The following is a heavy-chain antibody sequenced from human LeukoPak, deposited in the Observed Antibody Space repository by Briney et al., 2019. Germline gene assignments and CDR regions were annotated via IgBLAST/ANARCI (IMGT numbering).Heavy chain of an antibody. CDR1: GGSISSSNW. Sequence: PSGTLSLTCAVSGGSISSSNWWSWVRQPPGKGLEWIGNIYYSGTTYYNPSLKSRVTISVDTSKNQFSLQLSSVTAADTAVYYCARVERYTSSGPTDPWGQGTLVTVSS. CDR2: IYYSGTT. V-gene: IGHV4-4*02. D-gene: IGHD6-13*01. CDR3: ARVERYTSSGPTDP. J-gene: IGHJ5*02.